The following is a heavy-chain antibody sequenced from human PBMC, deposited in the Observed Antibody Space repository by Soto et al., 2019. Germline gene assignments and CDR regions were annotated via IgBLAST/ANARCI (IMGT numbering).Heavy chain of an antibody. J-gene: IGHJ6*03. CDR2: IIPILGIA. D-gene: IGHD3-3*01. CDR3: ARGVYYDFWSGYRNPYYYYYYMDV. CDR1: GGTFSSYT. Sequence: GASVKVSCKASGGTFSSYTIRWVRQAPGQGLEWMGRIIPILGIANYAQKFQGRVTITADKSTSTAYMELSSLRSEDTAVYYCARGVYYDFWSGYRNPYYYYYYMDVWGKGTTVAVSS. V-gene: IGHV1-69*02.